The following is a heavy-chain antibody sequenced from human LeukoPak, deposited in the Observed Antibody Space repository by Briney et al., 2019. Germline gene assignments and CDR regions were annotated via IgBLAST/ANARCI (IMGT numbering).Heavy chain of an antibody. V-gene: IGHV3-7*01. D-gene: IGHD1-26*01. CDR1: GFTFSDYW. J-gene: IGHJ4*02. CDR2: IKEDGSEL. Sequence: GGSLRLSCAASGFTFSDYWMSWVRQAPGKGLEWVANIKEDGSELYYVDSVKGRFTISRDNAKNSLYLQMNSLRAEDTAVYYCARDKVVGATYFDYWGQGTLVSVSS. CDR3: ARDKVVGATYFDY.